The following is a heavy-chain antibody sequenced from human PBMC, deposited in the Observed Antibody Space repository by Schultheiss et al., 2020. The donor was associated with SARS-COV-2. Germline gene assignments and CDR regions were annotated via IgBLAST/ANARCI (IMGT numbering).Heavy chain of an antibody. J-gene: IGHJ5*02. V-gene: IGHV1-46*01. CDR1: GYTFTSYY. CDR2: ISPSGGST. D-gene: IGHD6-19*01. Sequence: ASVKVSCKASGYTFTSYYMHWVRQAPGQGLEWMGVISPSGGSTVYAQKFQGRVTMTRDTSTSTVYMELSSLRSDDTAVYYCARGSSGWHNWFDPWGQGTLVTVSS. CDR3: ARGSSGWHNWFDP.